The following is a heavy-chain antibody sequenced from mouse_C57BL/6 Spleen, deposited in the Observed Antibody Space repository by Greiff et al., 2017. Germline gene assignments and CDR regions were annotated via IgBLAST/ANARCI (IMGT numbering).Heavy chain of an antibody. Sequence: QVQLQQSGAELVKPGASVKISCKASGYAFSSYWMNWVKQRPGKGLEWIGQIYPGDGDTNYNGKFKGKATLTADKSSSTAYMQLSSLTSEDSAVYFWARSWGLLYYFDYWGQGTTLTVSS. CDR3: ARSWGLLYYFDY. J-gene: IGHJ2*01. D-gene: IGHD2-10*01. V-gene: IGHV1-80*01. CDR1: GYAFSSYW. CDR2: IYPGDGDT.